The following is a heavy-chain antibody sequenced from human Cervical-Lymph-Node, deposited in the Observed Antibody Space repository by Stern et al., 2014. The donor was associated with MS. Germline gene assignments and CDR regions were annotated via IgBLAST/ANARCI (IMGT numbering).Heavy chain of an antibody. CDR2: IYPGDSDP. J-gene: IGHJ6*02. CDR1: GYSFATYW. Sequence: EMQLVESGAEVKKPGESLKISCKGSGYSFATYWIGWGRQMPGKGLEWMGIIYPGDSDPRSSPSFQGPVTISADKSISTAYLHWSSLKASDTAMYYCARPGDDTAKYGLDVWGQGTTVTVSS. CDR3: ARPGDDTAKYGLDV. V-gene: IGHV5-51*03. D-gene: IGHD5-18*01.